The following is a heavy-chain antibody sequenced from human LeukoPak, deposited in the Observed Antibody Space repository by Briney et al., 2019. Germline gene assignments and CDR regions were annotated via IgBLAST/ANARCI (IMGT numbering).Heavy chain of an antibody. Sequence: SETLSLTCAVSGGAITSSKYFWGWIRQPPGRGLGLIGIISYSGSTDYNPSLKSRVAISTDTSKNQFSLKLTSVTAADTAVYYCAGLGVMVLVYQFEYWGRGTPVTVSS. V-gene: IGHV4-39*07. CDR2: ISYSGST. D-gene: IGHD3-10*01. J-gene: IGHJ4*02. CDR3: AGLGVMVLVYQFEY. CDR1: GGAITSSKYF.